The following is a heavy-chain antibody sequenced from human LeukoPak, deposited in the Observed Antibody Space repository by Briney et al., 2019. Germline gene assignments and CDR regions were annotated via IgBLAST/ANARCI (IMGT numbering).Heavy chain of an antibody. CDR3: AKAFRQWPKDLDY. Sequence: AGGSLRLSCAASGVTLSSYAMSWARQAPGKGLEWVSGISSSGSGGSTYYADSVKGRFTISRDNSKNTLYLQMNSLRAEDTAVYYCAKAFRQWPKDLDYWGQGTLVTISS. CDR2: ISSSGSGGST. CDR1: GVTLSSYA. J-gene: IGHJ4*02. D-gene: IGHD6-19*01. V-gene: IGHV3-23*01.